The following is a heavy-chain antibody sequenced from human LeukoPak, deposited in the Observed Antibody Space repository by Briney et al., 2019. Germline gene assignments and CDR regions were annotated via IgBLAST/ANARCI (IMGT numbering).Heavy chain of an antibody. CDR3: ARTTYSSSRTFDY. V-gene: IGHV4-39*01. J-gene: IGHJ4*02. D-gene: IGHD6-13*01. CDR2: IYHSGST. CDR1: GGSISSSSYC. Sequence: SETLSLTCTVSGGSISSSSYCWGWIRQPPGKGLEWIGSIYHSGSTYYNPSLKSRVTISVDTSKNQFSLNLSSVTAADTAVYYCARTTYSSSRTFDYWGQGTLVTVSS.